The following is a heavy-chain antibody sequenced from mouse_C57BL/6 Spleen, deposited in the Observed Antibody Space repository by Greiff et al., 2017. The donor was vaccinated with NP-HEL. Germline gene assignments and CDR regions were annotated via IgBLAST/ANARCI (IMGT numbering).Heavy chain of an antibody. CDR2: ILPGSGST. CDR1: GYTFNGYW. CDR3: ASQDGRFTVEV. Sequence: VQLQQSGAELMKPGASVKLSCKATGYTFNGYWIEWVKQRPGHGLEWIGTILPGSGSTNYNEKFKGKATFTADTSSNTAYMQLSSLTTEDSASFSVASQDGRFTVEVWGTETTVTVSS. V-gene: IGHV1-9*01. J-gene: IGHJ1*03. D-gene: IGHD1-1*01.